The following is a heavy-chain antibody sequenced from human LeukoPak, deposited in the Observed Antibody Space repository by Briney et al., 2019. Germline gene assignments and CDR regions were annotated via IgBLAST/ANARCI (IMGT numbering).Heavy chain of an antibody. V-gene: IGHV1-46*01. CDR3: ARVEASSSWYDFWFDP. J-gene: IGHJ5*02. CDR1: GYTFTSYY. Sequence: GASVKVSCKASGYTFTSYYMHWVRQAPGQGLERMGIINPSGGSTSYAQKFQGRVTMTRDTSTSTVYMELSSLRSEDTAVYYCARVEASSSWYDFWFDPWGQGTLVTVSS. D-gene: IGHD6-13*01. CDR2: INPSGGST.